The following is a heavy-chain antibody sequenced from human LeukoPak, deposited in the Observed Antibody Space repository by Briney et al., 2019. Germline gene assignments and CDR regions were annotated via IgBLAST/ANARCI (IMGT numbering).Heavy chain of an antibody. CDR1: GGTFSSYA. CDR2: IIPIFGTA. J-gene: IGHJ4*02. V-gene: IGHV1-69*01. D-gene: IGHD2-15*01. Sequence: SVKVSCKASGGTFSSYAISWVRQAPGQGLEWMGGIIPIFGTANYAQKFQGRVTITADESTSPAYMELSSLRSEDTAVYYCAGEASGGGSCYWGQGTLVTVSS. CDR3: AGEASGGGSCY.